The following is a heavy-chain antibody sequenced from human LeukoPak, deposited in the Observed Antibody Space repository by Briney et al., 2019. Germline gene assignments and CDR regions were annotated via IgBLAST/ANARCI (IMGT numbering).Heavy chain of an antibody. CDR2: SSAGRP. V-gene: IGHV3-23*01. J-gene: IGHJ4*02. Sequence: GGSLRLSCAASGFTFRTYDMIWVRQAPGKGREWVSSSSAGRPFYADSVKGRFTISRDDSTNMVYLQMNRLKVEDTAVYYCAKSQRGYYDHYFDYWGQGTLVTVSS. D-gene: IGHD3-22*01. CDR1: GFTFRTYD. CDR3: AKSQRGYYDHYFDY.